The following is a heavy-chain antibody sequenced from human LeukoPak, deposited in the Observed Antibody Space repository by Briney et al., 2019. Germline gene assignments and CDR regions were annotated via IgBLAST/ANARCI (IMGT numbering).Heavy chain of an antibody. CDR1: GYTFTGYY. CDR2: IKPNSGGT. J-gene: IGHJ4*02. D-gene: IGHD3-10*01. V-gene: IGHV1-2*02. CDR3: ARDGSGITMVRGVIPYFDY. Sequence: GASVKVSCKASGYTFTGYYMHWVRQAPGQGLEWMGWIKPNSGGTNYAQKFQGRVTMTRDTSISTAYMELSRLRSDDTAVYYCARDGSGITMVRGVIPYFDYWGQGTLVTVSS.